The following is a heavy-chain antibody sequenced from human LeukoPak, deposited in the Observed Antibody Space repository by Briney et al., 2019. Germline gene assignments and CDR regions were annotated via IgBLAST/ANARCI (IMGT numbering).Heavy chain of an antibody. D-gene: IGHD2-2*01. V-gene: IGHV1-2*02. Sequence: ASVKVSCKASGYTFTGYYMHWVRQAPGQGLEWMGWINPNSGGTNYAQKFQGRVTMTRDTSISTAYMELSSLRSEDTAVYYCAREHPYCSSTSCSHYGMDVWGQGTTVTVSS. CDR1: GYTFTGYY. J-gene: IGHJ6*02. CDR3: AREHPYCSSTSCSHYGMDV. CDR2: INPNSGGT.